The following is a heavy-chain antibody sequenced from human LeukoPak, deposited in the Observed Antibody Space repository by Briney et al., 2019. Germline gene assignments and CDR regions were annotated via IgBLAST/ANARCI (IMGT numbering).Heavy chain of an antibody. CDR2: ISYDGSNK. V-gene: IGHV3-30-3*01. J-gene: IGHJ4*02. CDR1: GFTFSSYA. CDR3: ASIVGATGGFDY. D-gene: IGHD1-26*01. Sequence: GGSLRLSCAASGFTFSSYAMHWVRQAPGEGLEWVAVISYDGSNKYYADSVKGRFTISRDNSKNTLYLQMNSLRAEDTAVYYCASIVGATGGFDYWGQGTLVTVSS.